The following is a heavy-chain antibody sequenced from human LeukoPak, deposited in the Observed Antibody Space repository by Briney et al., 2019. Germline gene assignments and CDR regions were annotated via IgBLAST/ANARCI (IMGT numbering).Heavy chain of an antibody. V-gene: IGHV1-69*05. Sequence: ASVKVSCKASGGTFSSYAISWVRQAPGQGLEWMGGIIPIFGTANYAQKFQGRVTITTDESTSTAYMELSSLRSEDTAVYYCARSSYYYDSSGYYGVSGVDYWGQGTLVTVSS. CDR2: IIPIFGTA. D-gene: IGHD3-22*01. CDR3: ARSSYYYDSSGYYGVSGVDY. CDR1: GGTFSSYA. J-gene: IGHJ4*02.